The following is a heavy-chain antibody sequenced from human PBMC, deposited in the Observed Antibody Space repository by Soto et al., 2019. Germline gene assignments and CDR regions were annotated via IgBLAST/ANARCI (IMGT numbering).Heavy chain of an antibody. D-gene: IGHD1-26*01. CDR2: LFSNDEK. V-gene: IGHV2-26*01. J-gene: IGHJ3*01. Sequence: QVTLKESGPVLVKPTETLTLTCTVSGFSLSNARMSVSWIRQPPGKALESLAHLFSNDEKSYSTSLKSRLTVSKDNSNSQVVLTMTHMDPVDTATYCCARIRVGATDFALWGQGTMFTVSS. CDR3: ARIRVGATDFAL. CDR1: GFSLSNARMS.